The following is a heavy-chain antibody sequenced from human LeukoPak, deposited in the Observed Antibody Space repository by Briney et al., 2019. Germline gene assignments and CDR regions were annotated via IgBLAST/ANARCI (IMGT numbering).Heavy chain of an antibody. Sequence: GGSLTLSCAAAGFFLSDYHMSWVRQAPGKGLEWVSHISNSGSSMYYADSVKGRFTISKDNANNLLYLQVSSLRADDTAIYYCARETGSGSRSFDYWGQGTLVTVSS. J-gene: IGHJ4*02. V-gene: IGHV3-11*01. CDR3: ARETGSGSRSFDY. CDR1: GFFLSDYH. D-gene: IGHD6-13*01. CDR2: ISNSGSSM.